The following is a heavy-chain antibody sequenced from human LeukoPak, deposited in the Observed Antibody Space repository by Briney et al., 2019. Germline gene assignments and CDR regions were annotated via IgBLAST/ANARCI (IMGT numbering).Heavy chain of an antibody. D-gene: IGHD5-12*01. V-gene: IGHV3-30*04. CDR2: ILDDEKNK. CDR3: AKDRTDDYDVIFDY. CDR1: GFTFRSYA. Sequence: PGGSLRLSCAASGFTFRSYAMHWVRQAPGKGLEWVAVILDDEKNKNYADSVKGRFTISRDNSKSTLYLQMNSLRTEDTAVYYCAKDRTDDYDVIFDYWGQGTLVTVSS. J-gene: IGHJ4*02.